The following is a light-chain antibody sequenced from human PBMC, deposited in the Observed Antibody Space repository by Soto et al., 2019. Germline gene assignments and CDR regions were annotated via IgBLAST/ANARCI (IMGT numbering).Light chain of an antibody. Sequence: DIVLTQSLATLSLSPGERATLFCRASQSVSSYLGWYQQKPGQAPRLLIYDASNRATGIPARFSGRGSGTDFTLTISSLEPEDFAVYYCQHRSNWPLTFGGGTKVEIK. J-gene: IGKJ4*01. CDR3: QHRSNWPLT. V-gene: IGKV3-11*01. CDR2: DAS. CDR1: QSVSSY.